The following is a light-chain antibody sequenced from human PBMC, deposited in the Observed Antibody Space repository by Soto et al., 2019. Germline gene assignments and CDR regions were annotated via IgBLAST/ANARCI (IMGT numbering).Light chain of an antibody. V-gene: IGKV3-20*01. Sequence: EIVLTQSPGTLYLSPGDRATLSCRASRSINSNYLAWHQQKPGQAPRLLLYGTSSRAAGIPDRFSGSGSGTDFTLTISRLQPDDFAVYYCQQYGRSPYTFGQGTKLEF. CDR1: RSINSNY. CDR3: QQYGRSPYT. J-gene: IGKJ2*01. CDR2: GTS.